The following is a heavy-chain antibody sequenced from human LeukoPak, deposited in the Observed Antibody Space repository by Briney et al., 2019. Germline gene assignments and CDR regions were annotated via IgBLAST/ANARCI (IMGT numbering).Heavy chain of an antibody. CDR1: GFTFSNYW. V-gene: IGHV3-7*01. CDR2: IKLDGSEK. CDR3: ARDDSYSSGYYAY. J-gene: IGHJ4*02. Sequence: PGGSLSLSCAASGFTFSNYWMSWVRQAPGKGLEWVANIKLDGSEKYYVDSVKGRFTISRDNAENSLYLQMNSLRAEDTAVYYCARDDSYSSGYYAYWGQGTLVTVSS. D-gene: IGHD3-22*01.